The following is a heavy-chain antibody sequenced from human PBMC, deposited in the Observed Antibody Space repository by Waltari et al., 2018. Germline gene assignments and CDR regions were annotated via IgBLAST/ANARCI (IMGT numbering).Heavy chain of an antibody. CDR2: ISGDGDRI. CDR3: ARVNCAGLCDTVGWYLDL. J-gene: IGHJ2*01. V-gene: IGHV3-74*01. CDR1: GFTFSSYW. D-gene: IGHD2-21*01. Sequence: GFTFSSYWIHWVRQVPGKGPVWVSRISGDGDRIFYSDSVKGRFTISRDNAKNSVFLQMNNLADEDTAVYYCARVNCAGLCDTVGWYLDLWGRGTLVSVSS.